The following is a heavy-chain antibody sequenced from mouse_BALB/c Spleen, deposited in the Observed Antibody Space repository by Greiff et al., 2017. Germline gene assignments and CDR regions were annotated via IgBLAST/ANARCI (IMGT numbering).Heavy chain of an antibody. J-gene: IGHJ4*01. CDR3: AREDY. CDR2: ISSGGGST. Sequence: VESGGGLVKPGGSLKLSCAASGFAFSSYDMSWVRQTPEKRLEWVAYISSGGGSTYYPDTVKGRFTISRDNAKNTLYLQMSSLKSEDTAMYYCAREDYWGQGTSVTVSS. V-gene: IGHV5-12-1*01. CDR1: GFAFSSYD.